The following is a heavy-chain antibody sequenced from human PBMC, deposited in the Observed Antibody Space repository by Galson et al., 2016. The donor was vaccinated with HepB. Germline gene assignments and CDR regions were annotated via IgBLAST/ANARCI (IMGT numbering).Heavy chain of an antibody. CDR2: INPNSGAT. J-gene: IGHJ4*02. CDR3: ARRDGTSRSFDS. D-gene: IGHD4/OR15-4a*01. CDR1: GYTFTGHY. V-gene: IGHV1-2*02. Sequence: SVKVSCKASGYTFTGHYLHWVRQAPGQGLEWMGWINPNSGATYYAQKFQGRVTMARATSISTAYMDLSGLTSDDAAVYYCARRDGTSRSFDSWGQGTLVTVSS.